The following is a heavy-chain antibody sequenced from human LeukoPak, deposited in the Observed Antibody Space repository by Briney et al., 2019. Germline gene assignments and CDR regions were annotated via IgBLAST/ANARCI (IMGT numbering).Heavy chain of an antibody. CDR3: ARTIGYCSSTSCYTGIMFDY. CDR1: GYTFTSYG. V-gene: IGHV1-18*01. CDR2: ISAYNGNT. J-gene: IGHJ4*02. Sequence: GASVKVSRKASGYTFTSYGISWARQAPGQGLEWMGWISAYNGNTNYAQKLQGRVTMTTDTSTSTAYMELRSLRSDDTAVYYCARTIGYCSSTSCYTGIMFDYWGQGTLVTVPS. D-gene: IGHD2-2*02.